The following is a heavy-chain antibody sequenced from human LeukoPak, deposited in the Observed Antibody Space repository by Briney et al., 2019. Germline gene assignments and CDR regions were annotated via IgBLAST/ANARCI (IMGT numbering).Heavy chain of an antibody. V-gene: IGHV1-2*02. CDR3: ARELQSGTYSEYYFDY. CDR2: INPNRGGT. Sequence: ASVKVSCKASGYTFTGYYIHWVRQAPGQGPEWMGWINPNRGGTNYAQKFQGRVTMTRDTSISTAYMELSGLRSDDAAVYYCARELQSGTYSEYYFDYWGQGTLVTVSS. D-gene: IGHD1-26*01. CDR1: GYTFTGYY. J-gene: IGHJ4*02.